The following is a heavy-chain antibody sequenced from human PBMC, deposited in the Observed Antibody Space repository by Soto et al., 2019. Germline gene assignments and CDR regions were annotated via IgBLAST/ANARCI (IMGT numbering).Heavy chain of an antibody. CDR2: IIPIFGTA. V-gene: IGHV1-69*06. CDR1: GGTFSSYA. D-gene: IGHD5-12*01. Sequence: SVKVSCKASGGTFSSYAISWVRQAPGQGLEWMGGIIPIFGTANYAQKFQGRVTITADKSTSTAYMELNSLRDEDTAVYYCARDLGLRSLDYWGQGTLVTVSS. CDR3: ARDLGLRSLDY. J-gene: IGHJ4*02.